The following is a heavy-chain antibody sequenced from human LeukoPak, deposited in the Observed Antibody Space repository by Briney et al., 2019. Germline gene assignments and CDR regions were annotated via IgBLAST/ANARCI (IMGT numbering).Heavy chain of an antibody. J-gene: IGHJ6*03. CDR3: AKVFDPVAAYCYYMDV. CDR2: ISGSGGST. D-gene: IGHD2-15*01. V-gene: IGHV3-23*01. Sequence: GGSLRLSCAASGFTFSSYAMSWVRQAPGKGLEWVSAISGSGGSTYYADSVKGRFTISRDNSKNTLYLQMNSLRAEDTAVYYCAKVFDPVAAYCYYMDVWGKGTTVTVSS. CDR1: GFTFSSYA.